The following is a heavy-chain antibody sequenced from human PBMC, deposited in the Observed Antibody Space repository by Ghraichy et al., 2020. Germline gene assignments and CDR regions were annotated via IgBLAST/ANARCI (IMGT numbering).Heavy chain of an antibody. V-gene: IGHV1-8*01. CDR2: LNPKNGNT. D-gene: IGHD1-1*01. CDR1: GYTFANYD. CDR3: AKGPRGWNVDSGMDV. J-gene: IGHJ6*02. Sequence: ASVKVSCKASGYTFANYDINWVRQAPGQGLEWMGWLNPKNGNTGYVPKFQDRITMTTDTSINSAYMEVSSLTSEDTAVYYCAKGPRGWNVDSGMDVWGQGTTVTVSS.